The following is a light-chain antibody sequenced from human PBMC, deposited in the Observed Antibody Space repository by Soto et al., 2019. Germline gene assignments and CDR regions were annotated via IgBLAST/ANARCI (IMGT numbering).Light chain of an antibody. CDR2: GAS. J-gene: IGKJ1*01. Sequence: EIVLTQSPVTLSLAPGERATLSCGASQSVTSNYLAWYQQQPGQAPRLLIYGASRRATGIPDRFIGSGSGTDFTLTISRLEPEDYAVYYCQHYITSLTTFGQGTKVDIK. V-gene: IGKV3-20*01. CDR3: QHYITSLTT. CDR1: QSVTSNY.